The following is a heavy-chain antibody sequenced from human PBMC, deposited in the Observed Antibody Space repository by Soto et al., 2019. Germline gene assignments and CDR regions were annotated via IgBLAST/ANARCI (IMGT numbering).Heavy chain of an antibody. V-gene: IGHV5-51*01. D-gene: IGHD5-12*01. CDR1: GYTFSNYC. CDR3: ARGVGIVATDGMDV. Sequence: GESLKISCKGSGYTFSNYCLGWVRQMPWKGLEWMGIIYLGDSDTRYSPSFQGQVTISADKSISTAYLQWSSLKASDTAMYYCARGVGIVATDGMDVWGQGTAVTVSS. J-gene: IGHJ6*02. CDR2: IYLGDSDT.